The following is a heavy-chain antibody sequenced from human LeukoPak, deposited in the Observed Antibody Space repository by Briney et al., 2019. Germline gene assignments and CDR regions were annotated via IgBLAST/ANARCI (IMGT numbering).Heavy chain of an antibody. CDR2: IIPIFGTA. CDR1: GGTFSSYA. CDR3: ARSIRFLVWINAEHAFDI. V-gene: IGHV1-69*05. D-gene: IGHD3-3*01. Sequence: ASVKVSCKASGGTFSSYAISWVRQAPGQGLEWMGGIIPIFGTANYAQKFQGRVTITTDESTSTAYMELSSLRSEDTAVYYCARSIRFLVWINAEHAFDIWGQGTMVTVSS. J-gene: IGHJ3*02.